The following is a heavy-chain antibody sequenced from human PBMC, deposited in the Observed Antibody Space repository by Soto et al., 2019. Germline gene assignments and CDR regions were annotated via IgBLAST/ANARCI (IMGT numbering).Heavy chain of an antibody. J-gene: IGHJ6*02. CDR1: GGSISSGDYY. CDR3: ARDHMVVGATGLYYYYGMDV. Sequence: PSETLSLTCTVSGGSISSGDYYWSWIRQPPGKGLEWIGYIYYSGSTYYNPSLKSRVTISVDTSKNQFSLKLSSVTAADTAVYYCARDHMVVGATGLYYYYGMDVWGQGTTVTVSS. D-gene: IGHD1-26*01. CDR2: IYYSGST. V-gene: IGHV4-30-4*01.